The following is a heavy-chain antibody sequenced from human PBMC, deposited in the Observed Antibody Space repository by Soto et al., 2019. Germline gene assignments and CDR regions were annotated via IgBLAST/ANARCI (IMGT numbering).Heavy chain of an antibody. CDR1: GDSISGGYY. J-gene: IGHJ6*02. Sequence: QVQLQESSPGLVKPSQTLSLTCSVSGDSISGGYYWSWIRQHPGKGLEWIGYVSPIGTPYYSPSLSSRVSISMHTSKNQLSLEVRSVSAADTAVYYCARDRGSYGMDVWGQGTTVTVSS. CDR3: ARDRGSYGMDV. V-gene: IGHV4-31*03. CDR2: VSPIGTP.